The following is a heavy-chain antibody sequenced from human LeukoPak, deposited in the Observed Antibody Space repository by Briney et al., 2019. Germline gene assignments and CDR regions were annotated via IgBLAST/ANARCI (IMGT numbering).Heavy chain of an antibody. D-gene: IGHD3-22*01. V-gene: IGHV3-11*04. Sequence: GGSLRLSCAASGFTFSDYYMSWIRQAPGKGLEWVSYISSSGSTIYHADSVKGRFTISRDNAKNSLYLQMNSLRAEDTAVYYCARDRYYDSSGYLGYWGQGTLVTVSS. CDR1: GFTFSDYY. J-gene: IGHJ4*02. CDR3: ARDRYYDSSGYLGY. CDR2: ISSSGSTI.